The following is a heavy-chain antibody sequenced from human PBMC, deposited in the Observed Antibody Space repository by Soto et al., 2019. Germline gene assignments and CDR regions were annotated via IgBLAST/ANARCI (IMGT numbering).Heavy chain of an antibody. CDR3: ARQYSGYEKNDAFDI. Sequence: GESLKISCKGSGYSFTSYWIGWVRQMPGKGLEWMGIIYPGDSDTRYSPSFQGQVTISADKSISTAYLQWSSLKASDTAMYYCARQYSGYEKNDAFDIWGQGTMVTVSS. J-gene: IGHJ3*02. D-gene: IGHD5-12*01. CDR2: IYPGDSDT. V-gene: IGHV5-51*01. CDR1: GYSFTSYW.